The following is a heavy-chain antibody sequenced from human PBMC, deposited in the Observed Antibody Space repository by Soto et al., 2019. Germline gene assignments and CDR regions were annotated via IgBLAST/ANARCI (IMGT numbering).Heavy chain of an antibody. CDR1: GFTFSSYW. CDR2: INSDGSST. V-gene: IGHV3-74*03. D-gene: IGHD3-10*01. J-gene: IGHJ4*02. Sequence: GGSLSLSCAASGFTFSSYWMHWVRQAPGKGLVWVSRINSDGSSTTYVDSVKGRFTISRDNAKNTLYLQMNSLRVEDTAVYYCARETIWFGQNGGGQGTLVTVSS. CDR3: ARETIWFGQNG.